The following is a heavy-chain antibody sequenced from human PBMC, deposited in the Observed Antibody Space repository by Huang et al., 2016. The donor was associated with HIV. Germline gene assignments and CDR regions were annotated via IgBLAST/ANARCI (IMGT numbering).Heavy chain of an antibody. D-gene: IGHD3-3*01. CDR2: SSHSGGD. V-gene: IGHV4-34*02. Sequence: QVQLQQWGAGVLKPSETLSLTCAVYGGPFNNYYWSWVRPLTGRRLEWIGESSHSGGDNSNPSLNSQVSMSMDPAKKHCSLRLTYVTAADTAVYYCARVPTPSYYDFWSISPSHEDVYYYNMDVWGQGTTVIVSS. J-gene: IGHJ6*02. CDR3: ARVPTPSYYDFWSISPSHEDVYYYNMDV. CDR1: GGPFNNYY.